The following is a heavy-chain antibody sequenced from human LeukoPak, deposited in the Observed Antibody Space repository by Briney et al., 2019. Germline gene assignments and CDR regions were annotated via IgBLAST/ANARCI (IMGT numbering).Heavy chain of an antibody. J-gene: IGHJ4*02. D-gene: IGHD3-22*01. CDR3: ARGLPTYYYDSSGYSGY. Sequence: ASVKVSCKASGYTFTGYYMHWVRQAPGQGLEWMGWINPNSGGTNYAQKFQGRVTMTRDTSISTAYTELSRLRSDDTAVYYCARGLPTYYYDSSGYSGYWGQGTLVTVSS. CDR1: GYTFTGYY. V-gene: IGHV1-2*02. CDR2: INPNSGGT.